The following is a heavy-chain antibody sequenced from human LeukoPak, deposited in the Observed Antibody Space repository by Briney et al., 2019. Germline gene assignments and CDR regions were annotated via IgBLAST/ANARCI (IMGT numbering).Heavy chain of an antibody. Sequence: GGSLRLSCAASGFTFSGSAMHWVRQASGKGMEWVGRIRSKANSYATAYAASVKGRFTISRDDSKNTAYLQMNSLKTEDTAVYYCTTNGELLVKYYYYMDVWGKGTTVTVSS. CDR1: GFTFSGSA. CDR2: IRSKANSYAT. J-gene: IGHJ6*03. V-gene: IGHV3-73*01. CDR3: TTNGELLVKYYYYMDV. D-gene: IGHD1-26*01.